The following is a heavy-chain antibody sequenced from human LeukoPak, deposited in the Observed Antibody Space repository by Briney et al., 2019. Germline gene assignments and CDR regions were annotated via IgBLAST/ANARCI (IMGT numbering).Heavy chain of an antibody. CDR3: AKDRPTWPIDY. D-gene: IGHD5-12*01. V-gene: IGHV3-23*01. CDR1: GFTVSSNY. J-gene: IGHJ4*02. CDR2: ISTSGGNT. Sequence: GGSLRLSCAASGFTVSSNYMSWVRQAPGKGLEWVSSISTSGGNTYYPDSVEGRFTISRDNSKDTMYLQMNSLRAEDTAVYYCAKDRPTWPIDYWGQGTLVTVSS.